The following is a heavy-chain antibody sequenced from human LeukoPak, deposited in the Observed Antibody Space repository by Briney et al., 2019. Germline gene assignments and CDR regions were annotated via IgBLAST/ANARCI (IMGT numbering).Heavy chain of an antibody. CDR3: ARGTVVTPGDAFDI. CDR2: INHSGST. J-gene: IGHJ3*02. Sequence: SETLSLTCAVYGGSFSGYYWSWIRQPPGKGLEWIGEINHSGSTNYNPSLKSRVTISVDTSKNQFSLKLSSVTAADTAVYYCARGTVVTPGDAFDIWGQGTMVTVSS. D-gene: IGHD4-23*01. V-gene: IGHV4-34*01. CDR1: GGSFSGYY.